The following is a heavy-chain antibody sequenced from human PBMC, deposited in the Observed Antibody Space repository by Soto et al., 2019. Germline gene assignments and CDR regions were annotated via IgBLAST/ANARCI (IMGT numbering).Heavy chain of an antibody. Sequence: QITLKESGPTLVKPTQTLTLTCTFSGFSLSTSGVGVGWIRQPPGKALEWLALIYWDDDKRYSPSLKSRLTITKDTSKNQVVLTMTNMDPVDTATYYCAHTPNWNYDLHLFDYWGQGTLVTVSS. J-gene: IGHJ4*02. CDR3: AHTPNWNYDLHLFDY. V-gene: IGHV2-5*02. CDR2: IYWDDDK. D-gene: IGHD1-7*01. CDR1: GFSLSTSGVG.